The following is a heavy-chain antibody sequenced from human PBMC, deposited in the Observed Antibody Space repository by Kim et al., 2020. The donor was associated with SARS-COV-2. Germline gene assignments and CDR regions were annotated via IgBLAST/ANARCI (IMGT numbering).Heavy chain of an antibody. J-gene: IGHJ5*02. V-gene: IGHV4-34*01. CDR1: GGSFSGYY. D-gene: IGHD2-2*01. Sequence: SETLSLTCAVYGGSFSGYYWSWIRQPPGKGLEWIGEINHSGSTNYNPSLKSRVTISVDTSKNQSSLKLSSVTAADTAVYYCARAYSTSKDWFDPWGQGTLVTVSS. CDR2: INHSGST. CDR3: ARAYSTSKDWFDP.